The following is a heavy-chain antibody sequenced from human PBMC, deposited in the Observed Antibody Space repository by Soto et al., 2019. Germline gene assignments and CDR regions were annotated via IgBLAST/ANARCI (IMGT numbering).Heavy chain of an antibody. CDR3: TRASGYCSSTSCEVY. CDR1: GFTFSNAW. V-gene: IGHV3-15*01. Sequence: GGSLRLSCAASGFTFSNAWMSWVRQAPGKGLEWVGRIKSKTDGGTTEYAASVKGRFTISRDDSKSIAYLQMNSLKTEDTAVYYCTRASGYCSSTSCEVYWGQGTLVTVSS. J-gene: IGHJ4*02. CDR2: IKSKTDGGTT. D-gene: IGHD2-2*01.